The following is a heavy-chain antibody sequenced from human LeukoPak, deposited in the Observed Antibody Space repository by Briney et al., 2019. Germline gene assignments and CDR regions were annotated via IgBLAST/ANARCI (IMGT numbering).Heavy chain of an antibody. D-gene: IGHD2-15*01. CDR2: ISGSGGST. V-gene: IGHV3-23*01. Sequence: GGSLRLSCAASGFTFSSYAMSWVRQAPGKGLEWVSTISGSGGSTYYADSVKGRFTISRDNSKNTLYLQMNSLRAEDTAVYYCANTLYCSGGSCPPDYWGQGTLVTVSS. CDR3: ANTLYCSGGSCPPDY. J-gene: IGHJ4*02. CDR1: GFTFSSYA.